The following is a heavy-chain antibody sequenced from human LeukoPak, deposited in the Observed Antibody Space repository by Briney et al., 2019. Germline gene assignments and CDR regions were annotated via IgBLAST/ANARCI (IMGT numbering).Heavy chain of an antibody. J-gene: IGHJ3*02. CDR3: ARRYYDSSGFDAFDI. Sequence: SETLSLTCTVSGGSISSSSYYWGWIRQPPGKGLEWIGSIYYSGSTYYNPSLKSRVTISVDTSKNQFPLKLSSVTAADTAVYYCARRYYDSSGFDAFDIWGQGTMVTVSS. D-gene: IGHD3-22*01. V-gene: IGHV4-39*01. CDR1: GGSISSSSYY. CDR2: IYYSGST.